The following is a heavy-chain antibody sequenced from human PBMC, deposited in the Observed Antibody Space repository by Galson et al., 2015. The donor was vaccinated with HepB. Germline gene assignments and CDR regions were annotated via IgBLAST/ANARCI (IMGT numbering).Heavy chain of an antibody. CDR3: ARGPRWGGSSGWYRGLRRKLDY. V-gene: IGHV3-30*04. Sequence: SLRLSCAASGFTFSSYAMHWVRQAPGKGLEWVAVISYDGSNKYYADSVKGRFTISRDNSKNTLYLQMNSLRAEDTAVYYCARGPRWGGSSGWYRGLRRKLDYWGQGTLVTVSS. CDR2: ISYDGSNK. CDR1: GFTFSSYA. D-gene: IGHD6-19*01. J-gene: IGHJ4*02.